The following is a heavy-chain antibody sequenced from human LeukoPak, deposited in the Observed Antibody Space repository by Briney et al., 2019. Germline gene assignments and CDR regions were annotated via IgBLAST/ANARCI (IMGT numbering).Heavy chain of an antibody. CDR3: ARHASRITIFGVVIDNNWFDP. V-gene: IGHV4-59*08. CDR1: GGSLSTYY. J-gene: IGHJ5*02. CDR2: IYYSGTT. D-gene: IGHD3-3*01. Sequence: PSETLSLTCTVSGGSLSTYYWSWIRQPPGKGLEWIGYIYYSGTTNYNPSLKSRVTISVDTSKNQVSLKLSSVTAADTAVYYCARHASRITIFGVVIDNNWFDPWGQGTLVTVSS.